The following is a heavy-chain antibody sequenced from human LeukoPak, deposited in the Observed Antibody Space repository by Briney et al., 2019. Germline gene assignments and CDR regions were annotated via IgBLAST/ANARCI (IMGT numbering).Heavy chain of an antibody. CDR3: ARGLGVTDIYYY. CDR2: INHSGST. D-gene: IGHD2-21*02. V-gene: IGHV4-34*01. CDR1: GGSFSGYY. J-gene: IGHJ4*02. Sequence: SETLSLTCAVYGGSFSGYYWSWIRQPPGKGLEWIGEINHSGSTNYNPSLKSRVTISVDTSKNQFSLKLSSVTAADTAVYYCARGLGVTDIYYYWGQGTLVTVSS.